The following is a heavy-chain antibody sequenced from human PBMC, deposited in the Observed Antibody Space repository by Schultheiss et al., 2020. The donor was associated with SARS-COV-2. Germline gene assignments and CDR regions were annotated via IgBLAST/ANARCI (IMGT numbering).Heavy chain of an antibody. D-gene: IGHD3-10*01. CDR3: VWFGEFLVFDY. V-gene: IGHV5-51*01. J-gene: IGHJ4*02. CDR2: IYPGDSDT. Sequence: GGSLRLSCKGSGYSFTTYWIAWVRQMPGKGLEWMGIIYPGDSDTRYSPSFQGQVTISADKSISTAYLQWSSLKASDTAMYYCVWFGEFLVFDYWGQGTLVTVSS. CDR1: GYSFTTYW.